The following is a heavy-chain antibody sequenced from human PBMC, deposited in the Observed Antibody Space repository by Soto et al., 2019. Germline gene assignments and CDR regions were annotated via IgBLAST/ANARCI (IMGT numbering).Heavy chain of an antibody. J-gene: IGHJ4*02. CDR2: IYHSGST. D-gene: IGHD6-19*01. CDR1: GASISYGGYY. CDR3: ARDPLIAEALPYYFDY. V-gene: IGHV4-31*03. Sequence: SETLSLTCIVSGASISYGGYYWIWILQRPVEGLEWIGYIYHSGSTYYNPSLKSRLTSSVDKSKNQFSLELSSLRSEDTAVYYCARDPLIAEALPYYFDYWGQGTLVTVSS.